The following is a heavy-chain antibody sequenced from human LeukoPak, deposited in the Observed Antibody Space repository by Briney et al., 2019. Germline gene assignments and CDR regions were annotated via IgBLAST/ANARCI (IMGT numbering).Heavy chain of an antibody. D-gene: IGHD1-1*01. Sequence: GGSLRLSCAASGFTFSSYSMNWVRQAPGKGLEWVSSISSSSGYIYYADSVKGRFTISRDNSKNTLYLQMNSLRAEDTAVYYCAKSGGGYNWDYFDYWGQGTLVTVSS. V-gene: IGHV3-21*01. CDR3: AKSGGGYNWDYFDY. CDR1: GFTFSSYS. J-gene: IGHJ4*02. CDR2: ISSSSGYI.